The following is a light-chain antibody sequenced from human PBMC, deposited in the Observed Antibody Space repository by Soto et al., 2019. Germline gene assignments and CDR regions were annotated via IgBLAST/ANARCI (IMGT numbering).Light chain of an antibody. CDR2: DAF. J-gene: IGKJ4*01. CDR3: QQRDNGLT. CDR1: QSVDRY. V-gene: IGKV3-11*01. Sequence: EVVLTQSPATLSLSPGERATLSCRASQSVDRYLAWYQQKPGQAPRLLIFDAFNWPTGIPARFSGSGSGTDFTLTISSLEPEDFAVYYCQQRDNGLTFGGGTKV.